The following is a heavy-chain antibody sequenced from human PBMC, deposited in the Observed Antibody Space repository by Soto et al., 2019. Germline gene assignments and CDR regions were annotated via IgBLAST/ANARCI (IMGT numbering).Heavy chain of an antibody. CDR3: ARDQRRDYDFWSGYSQGFDL. CDR1: RYNFIDHA. V-gene: IGHV1-3*01. CDR2: INAANGNT. Sequence: SVKVSLKASRYNFIDHAMHWVRQAPGQRLQWMGWINAANGNTKTSQKFQGRVTFTRDTSASTAYMDLSSLRSEDTAVYYCARDQRRDYDFWSGYSQGFDLWGPGTVVTVSS. D-gene: IGHD3-3*01. J-gene: IGHJ5*02.